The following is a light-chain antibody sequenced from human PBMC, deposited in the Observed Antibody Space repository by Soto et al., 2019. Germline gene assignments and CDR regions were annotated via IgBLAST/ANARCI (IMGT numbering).Light chain of an antibody. CDR3: QHYDSSSPWA. CDR2: KAS. J-gene: IGKJ1*01. CDR1: QSISSW. Sequence: DIQMTQSPSTMSASVGDRVTITCRASQSISSWLAWYQQKPGKAPKLLIYKASTLERGVPSRFSGSGTGTESTLTISSLQPDDFATYYCQHYDSSSPWAFGNGTKVEIK. V-gene: IGKV1-5*03.